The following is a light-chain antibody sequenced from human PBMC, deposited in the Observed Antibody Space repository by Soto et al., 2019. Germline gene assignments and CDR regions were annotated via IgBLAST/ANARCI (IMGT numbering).Light chain of an antibody. V-gene: IGLV2-14*01. CDR2: DVN. J-gene: IGLJ2*01. Sequence: QSALTQPASVSGSPGQSNTISCTGTSSDIGGYNYVAWYQQYSGKAPKLMIYDVNNRPSGVSNRFSGSKSGNTASLTISGLQAEDEADYYCTSHTSSRTEVFGGGTKLTVL. CDR1: SSDIGGYNY. CDR3: TSHTSSRTEV.